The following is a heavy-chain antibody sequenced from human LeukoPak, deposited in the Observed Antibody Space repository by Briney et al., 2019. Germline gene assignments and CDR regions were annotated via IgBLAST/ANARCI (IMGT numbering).Heavy chain of an antibody. J-gene: IGHJ4*02. CDR3: AIVLPYFGY. Sequence: ASVKVSCKASGYTFTSYDINWVRQATGQGLEWMGWMNPNSGNTGYAQKFQGRVTITRNTSISTAYMELRSLRSDDTAVYYCAIVLPYFGYWGQGTLLTVSS. CDR2: MNPNSGNT. V-gene: IGHV1-8*03. D-gene: IGHD3-10*01. CDR1: GYTFTSYD.